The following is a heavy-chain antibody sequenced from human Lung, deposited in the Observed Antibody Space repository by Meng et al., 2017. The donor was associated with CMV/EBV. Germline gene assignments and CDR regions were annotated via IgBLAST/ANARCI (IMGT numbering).Heavy chain of an antibody. CDR2: LSDGGSNT. CDR1: WFTVSNYW. CDR3: ARGGPQFDY. J-gene: IGHJ4*02. Sequence: RLSCTASWFTVSNYWVHWFRQAPEKGLVWVSRLSDGGSNTAYADSVKGRFTISRDNAKNTLYLQMHSLTTEDTAVYYCARGGPQFDYWGQGTLVTVSS. V-gene: IGHV3-74*01.